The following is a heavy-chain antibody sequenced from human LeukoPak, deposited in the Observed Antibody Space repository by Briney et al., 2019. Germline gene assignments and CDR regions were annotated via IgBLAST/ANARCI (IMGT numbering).Heavy chain of an antibody. J-gene: IGHJ6*02. V-gene: IGHV3-23*01. Sequence: GGSLRLSCAASGFTFSSYAMSWVRQAPGKGLEWVSAISGSGGSTYYADSVKGRFTISRDNSKNTLYLQMNSLRAEDTAVYYCATSTVTNSDYYYYGMDVWGQGTTVTASS. D-gene: IGHD4-4*01. CDR3: ATSTVTNSDYYYYGMDV. CDR2: ISGSGGST. CDR1: GFTFSSYA.